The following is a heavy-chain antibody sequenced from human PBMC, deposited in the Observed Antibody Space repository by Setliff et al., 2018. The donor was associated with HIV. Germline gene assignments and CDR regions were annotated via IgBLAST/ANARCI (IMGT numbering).Heavy chain of an antibody. Sequence: GGSLRLSCAGSGFTFSDAWITWVRQAPGKGLEWLGRIKSKIDGETTDYAAPVKGRFTISRDDSKNTVYLHMNSLKTEDTAVYYCAKQGSGYDYYYMDVWGKGTTVTVSS. CDR3: AKQGSGYDYYYMDV. CDR2: IKSKIDGETT. J-gene: IGHJ6*03. D-gene: IGHD3-22*01. V-gene: IGHV3-15*01. CDR1: GFTFSDAW.